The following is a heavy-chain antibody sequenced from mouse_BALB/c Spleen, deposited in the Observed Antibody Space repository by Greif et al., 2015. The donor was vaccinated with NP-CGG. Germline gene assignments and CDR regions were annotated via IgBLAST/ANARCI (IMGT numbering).Heavy chain of an antibody. CDR3: AREVATPFAY. D-gene: IGHD1-1*01. V-gene: IGHV2-9*02. Sequence: QVQLQHSGPGLVAPSPSLSITCTVSGFSLTSYCVHWVRQPPGKGLEWLGVIWAGGSTNYSSALMSRLSISKDNSKSQVFLKMNSLQTDDTAMYYCAREVATPFAYWGQGTLVTVSA. CDR2: IWAGGST. J-gene: IGHJ3*01. CDR1: GFSLTSYC.